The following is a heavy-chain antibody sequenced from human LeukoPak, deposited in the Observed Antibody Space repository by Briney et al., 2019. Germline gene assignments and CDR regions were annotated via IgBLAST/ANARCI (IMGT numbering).Heavy chain of an antibody. CDR2: INTDGSGT. Sequence: GGSLRLSCAASGFAFSINWMHWVRQAPGKGLVWVSAINTDGSGTTYADSVKGRFTISRDNAKNTLYLQMNSLRAEDTAVYYCARGSRASHFDFWGQGTLVTVSS. J-gene: IGHJ4*02. CDR1: GFAFSINW. CDR3: ARGSRASHFDF. D-gene: IGHD2-15*01. V-gene: IGHV3-74*01.